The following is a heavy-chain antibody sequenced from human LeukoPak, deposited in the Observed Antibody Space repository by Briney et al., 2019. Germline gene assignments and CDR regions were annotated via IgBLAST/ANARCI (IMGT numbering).Heavy chain of an antibody. CDR2: VSISSGTI. Sequence: PGGSLRLSCAASGFTFSGHNMNWVRQAPGKGLEWIAFVSISSGTIYYADSVNGRFRISRDNAKSSLDLEMNSLRAEDTAVYYCARDESRYSSSWYRNWGQGTLVTVSS. J-gene: IGHJ4*02. V-gene: IGHV3-48*04. D-gene: IGHD6-13*01. CDR1: GFTFSGHN. CDR3: ARDESRYSSSWYRN.